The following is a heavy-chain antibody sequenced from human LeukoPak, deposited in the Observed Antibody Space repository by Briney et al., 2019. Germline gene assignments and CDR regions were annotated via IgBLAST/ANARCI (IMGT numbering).Heavy chain of an antibody. CDR2: ISAYNGNT. V-gene: IGHV1-18*01. Sequence: ASVKVSCKASGYTFTSYGINWVRQAPGQGLEWMGWISAYNGNTNYAQRLQGRVTMTTDTSTSTAYMELRSLRSDDTAVYYCARPGPLDSSGYYHDAFDIWGQGTMVTVSS. CDR1: GYTFTSYG. J-gene: IGHJ3*02. CDR3: ARPGPLDSSGYYHDAFDI. D-gene: IGHD3-22*01.